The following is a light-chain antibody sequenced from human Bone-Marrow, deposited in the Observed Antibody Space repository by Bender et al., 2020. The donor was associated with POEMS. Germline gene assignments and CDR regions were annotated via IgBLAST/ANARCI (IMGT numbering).Light chain of an antibody. J-gene: IGLJ3*02. CDR2: QDN. Sequence: SYELTQPPSVSVSPGQTATITCSGDKLGEKYASWYRQRPGQSPVLIIYQDNKRPSGIPERVSGSTSGNTATLTISGTEAMDEADYYCQSYDNSLGGWVFGGGTKLTVL. CDR1: KLGEKY. V-gene: IGLV3-1*01. CDR3: QSYDNSLGGWV.